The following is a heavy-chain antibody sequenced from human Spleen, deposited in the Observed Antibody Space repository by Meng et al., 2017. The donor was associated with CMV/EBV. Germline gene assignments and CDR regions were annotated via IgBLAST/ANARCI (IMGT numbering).Heavy chain of an antibody. D-gene: IGHD2-2*02. J-gene: IGHJ4*02. Sequence: VTFRNYAMSWVRQAPGKGLEWVSIIYSGGSNTDYADSVRGRFTISRDDSKNTLYLQMNSLRAEDTAVYYCAKDRGYCSTTSCYTWDYWGQGTLVTVSS. CDR2: IYSGGSNT. V-gene: IGHV3-23*03. CDR1: VTFRNYA. CDR3: AKDRGYCSTTSCYTWDY.